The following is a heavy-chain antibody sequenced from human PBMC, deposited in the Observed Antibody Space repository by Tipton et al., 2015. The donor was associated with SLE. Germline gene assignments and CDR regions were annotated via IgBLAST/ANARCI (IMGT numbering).Heavy chain of an antibody. V-gene: IGHV4-39*07. J-gene: IGHJ3*02. Sequence: TLSLTCPVSGDSISSSSYYWGWIRQPPGKGLEWIGSIYYSGSTNYNPSLKSRVTISVDTSKNQFSLKLSSVTAADTAVYYCVVAATPDAIDIWGQGTMVTVSS. CDR3: VVAATPDAIDI. D-gene: IGHD2-15*01. CDR2: IYYSGST. CDR1: GDSISSSSYY.